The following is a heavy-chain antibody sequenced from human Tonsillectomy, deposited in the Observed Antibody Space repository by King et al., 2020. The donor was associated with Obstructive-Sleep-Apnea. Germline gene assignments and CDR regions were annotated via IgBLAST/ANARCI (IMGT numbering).Heavy chain of an antibody. CDR3: TTGWHTWYGGPDF. Sequence: VQLVESGGGLGKPGGSLRLSCAASGFTFNNAWMSWVRQAPGKGLEWVGRIKSKTDGGTTDYAAPVKGRFTISRDDSTNTLYLQMNSLKTEDTAVYYCTTGWHTWYGGPDFWGQGTLVTVSS. CDR2: IKSKTDGGTT. V-gene: IGHV3-15*01. D-gene: IGHD3-10*01. CDR1: GFTFNNAW. J-gene: IGHJ4*02.